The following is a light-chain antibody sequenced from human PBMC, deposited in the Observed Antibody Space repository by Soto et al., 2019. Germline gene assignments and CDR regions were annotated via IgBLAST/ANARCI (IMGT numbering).Light chain of an antibody. CDR1: QSVSSN. J-gene: IGKJ1*01. CDR2: GAS. V-gene: IGKV3-15*01. Sequence: IVMTQSPATLSVSPGERATLSCMASQSVSSNLAWYQQKPGQAPRLLIYGASTRATGIPARFSGSGSGTEFTLTISSLQSEDFAVYYCQQYNNWPPMAFGQGTKVEIK. CDR3: QQYNNWPPMA.